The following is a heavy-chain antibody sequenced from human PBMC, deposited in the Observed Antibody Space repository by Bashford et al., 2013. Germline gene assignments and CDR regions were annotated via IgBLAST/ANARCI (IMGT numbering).Heavy chain of an antibody. D-gene: IGHD2-15*01. CDR1: GDTSANQG. CDR2: MNAYSTTA. Sequence: VASVKVSCKASGDTSANQGVTWVRQAPGQGLEWMGWMNAYSTTAQYAQAFQGRVTLSTDTSTNTAYMEMRSLRSDDTAIYFCAKYKEGYCRENYCYQGFTYWGQGTLVTVSS. V-gene: IGHV1-18*01. J-gene: IGHJ4*02. CDR3: AKYKEGYCRENYCYQGFTY.